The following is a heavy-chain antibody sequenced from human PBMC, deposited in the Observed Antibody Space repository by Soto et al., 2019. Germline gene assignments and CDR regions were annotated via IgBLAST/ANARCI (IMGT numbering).Heavy chain of an antibody. Sequence: QVQLQQWGAGLLKPSETLSLTCAVYGGSFSGYYWNWIRQPPGKGLEWIGEINHSGSTNYKPSLNSRVIISVETAKNQFTLKLSSVTAADTAVYYCARGNYDYIWGSYRIDAFDIWGQGTMVTVSS. CDR2: INHSGST. CDR1: GGSFSGYY. CDR3: ARGNYDYIWGSYRIDAFDI. V-gene: IGHV4-34*01. J-gene: IGHJ3*02. D-gene: IGHD3-16*02.